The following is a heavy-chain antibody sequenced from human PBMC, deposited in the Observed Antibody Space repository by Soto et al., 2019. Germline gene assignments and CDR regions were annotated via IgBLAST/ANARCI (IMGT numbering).Heavy chain of an antibody. CDR3: AREARYYYDSSGTDDGFDY. V-gene: IGHV4-30-4*01. Sequence: PSETLSLTCTVSGGSISSGDYYWSWIRQPPWKGLEWIGYIYYSGSTYYNPSLKSRVTISVDTSKNQFSLKLSSVTAADTAVYYCAREARYYYDSSGTDDGFDYWGQGXLVTVSS. CDR1: GGSISSGDYY. D-gene: IGHD3-22*01. J-gene: IGHJ4*02. CDR2: IYYSGST.